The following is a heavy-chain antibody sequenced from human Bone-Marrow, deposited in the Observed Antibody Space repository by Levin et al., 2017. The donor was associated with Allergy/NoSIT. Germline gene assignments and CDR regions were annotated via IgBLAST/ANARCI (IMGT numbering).Heavy chain of an antibody. V-gene: IGHV3-23*01. CDR1: GFTFSSYA. CDR3: AKDLGKSSNRDRFDP. CDR2: ISGSGGST. J-gene: IGHJ5*02. Sequence: SCAASGFTFSSYAMSWVRQAPGKGLEWVSAISGSGGSTYYADSVKGRFTISRDNSKNTLYLQMNSLRAEDTAVYYCAKDLGKSSNRDRFDPWGQGTLVTVSS. D-gene: IGHD6-13*01.